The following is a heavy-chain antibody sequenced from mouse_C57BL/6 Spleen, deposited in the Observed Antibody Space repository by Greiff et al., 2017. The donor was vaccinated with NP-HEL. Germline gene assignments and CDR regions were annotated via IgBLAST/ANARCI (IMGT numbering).Heavy chain of an antibody. V-gene: IGHV2-2*01. CDR1: GFSLTSYG. Sequence: QVQLQQSGPGLVQPSQSLSITCTVSGFSLTSYGVHWVRQSPGKGLEWLGVIWSGGSTDYNAAFISRLSISKDNSKSQVFFKMNSLQADDTAIYYCATNYYGSSYGYFDVWGTGTTVTVSS. D-gene: IGHD1-1*01. CDR2: IWSGGST. J-gene: IGHJ1*03. CDR3: ATNYYGSSYGYFDV.